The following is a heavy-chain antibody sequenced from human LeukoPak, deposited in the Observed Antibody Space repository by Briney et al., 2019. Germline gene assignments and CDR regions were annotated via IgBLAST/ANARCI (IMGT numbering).Heavy chain of an antibody. Sequence: ASVKVSCKASGYTFTGYYMHWVRQAPGQGLEWMGWINPNSGGTNYAQKFQGRVTMTRDTSISTAYMELSRLRSDDTAVYYCATPFSGYDYTDYYYYYMDVWGKGTTVTVSS. CDR2: INPNSGGT. V-gene: IGHV1-2*02. J-gene: IGHJ6*03. D-gene: IGHD5-12*01. CDR3: ATPFSGYDYTDYYYYYMDV. CDR1: GYTFTGYY.